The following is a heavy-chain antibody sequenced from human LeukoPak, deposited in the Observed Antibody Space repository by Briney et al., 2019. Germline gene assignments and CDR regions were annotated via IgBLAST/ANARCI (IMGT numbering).Heavy chain of an antibody. Sequence: PGGSLRVSCAASGFTFSSYTMSWVRQAPGKGLEWVSAISGSGGSTYYADSVKGRFTISRDNSKNTLYLQMNSLRAEDTAVYYCAKDKRVGATWNFDYWGQGTLVTVSS. V-gene: IGHV3-23*01. CDR2: ISGSGGST. CDR1: GFTFSSYT. J-gene: IGHJ4*02. D-gene: IGHD1-26*01. CDR3: AKDKRVGATWNFDY.